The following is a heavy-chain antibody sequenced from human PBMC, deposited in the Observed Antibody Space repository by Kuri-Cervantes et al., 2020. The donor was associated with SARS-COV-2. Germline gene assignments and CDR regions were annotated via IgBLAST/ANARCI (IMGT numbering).Heavy chain of an antibody. J-gene: IGHJ4*02. Sequence: ESLKISCAASGFTFSDYYWSWIRQPPGKGLEWIGEINHSGSTNYNPSLKSRVTISVDTSKNQFSLKLSSVTAAETAVYYCARRKTGGDYVGGFDCWGQGTLVTVSS. CDR2: INHSGST. CDR3: ARRKTGGDYVGGFDC. D-gene: IGHD4-17*01. CDR1: GFTFSDYY. V-gene: IGHV4-34*08.